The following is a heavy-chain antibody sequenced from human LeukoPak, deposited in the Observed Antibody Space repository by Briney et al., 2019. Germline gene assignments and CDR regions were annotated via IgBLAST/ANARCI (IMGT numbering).Heavy chain of an antibody. Sequence: GGSLRLSCAASGFTFSSYSMNWVRQAPGKGLEWVAVISYDGSNKYYADSVKGRFTISRDNSKNTLYLQMNSLRAEDTAVYYCARRDRDGYLNILGGYFDYWGQGTLVTVSS. D-gene: IGHD5-24*01. CDR3: ARRDRDGYLNILGGYFDY. V-gene: IGHV3-30*03. CDR2: ISYDGSNK. J-gene: IGHJ4*02. CDR1: GFTFSSYS.